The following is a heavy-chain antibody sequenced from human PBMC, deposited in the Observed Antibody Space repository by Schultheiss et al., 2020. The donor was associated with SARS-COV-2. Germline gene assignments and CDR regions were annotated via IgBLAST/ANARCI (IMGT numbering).Heavy chain of an antibody. CDR3: ARGASHDSSSWFSYYYYYGMDV. Sequence: GGSLRLSCAASGFTFSDYYMSWIRQAPGKGLEWVSSISSSSSYIYYADSVKGRFTISRDNAKNSLYLQMNSLRAEDTAVYYCARGASHDSSSWFSYYYYYGMDVWGQGTTVTVSS. V-gene: IGHV3-11*06. CDR1: GFTFSDYY. CDR2: ISSSSSYI. J-gene: IGHJ6*02. D-gene: IGHD6-13*01.